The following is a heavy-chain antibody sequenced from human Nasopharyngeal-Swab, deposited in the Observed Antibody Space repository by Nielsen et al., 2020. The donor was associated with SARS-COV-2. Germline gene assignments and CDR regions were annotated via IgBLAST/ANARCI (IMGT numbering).Heavy chain of an antibody. Sequence: ASVKVSCKTSGYTFTAYYIHWVRQAPGQGLEWMGRINPNTGGTNHAQKFQGRFTMTRDTSISTAYMEVSSLRSDDTAVYYCARKLQLVRPFDHWGRGTLVTVSS. CDR3: ARKLQLVRPFDH. J-gene: IGHJ4*02. CDR2: INPNTGGT. D-gene: IGHD2-15*01. V-gene: IGHV1-2*06. CDR1: GYTFTAYY.